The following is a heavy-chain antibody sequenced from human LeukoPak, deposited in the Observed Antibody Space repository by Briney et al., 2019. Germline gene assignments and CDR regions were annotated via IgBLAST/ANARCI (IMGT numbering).Heavy chain of an antibody. Sequence: GGSLRLSCAASGFTFSSYWMSWVRQAPGKGLEWVANIKQDGSEKYYVDSVKGRFTISRDNAKNSLYLQMNSLRAEDTAVYYCAKDRSITIFGVVNYWGQGTLVTVSS. CDR2: IKQDGSEK. V-gene: IGHV3-7*03. D-gene: IGHD3-3*01. CDR1: GFTFSSYW. J-gene: IGHJ4*02. CDR3: AKDRSITIFGVVNY.